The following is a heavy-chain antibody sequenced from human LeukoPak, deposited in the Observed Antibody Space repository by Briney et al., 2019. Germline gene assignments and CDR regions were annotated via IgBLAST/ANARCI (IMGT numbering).Heavy chain of an antibody. CDR3: AELGITMIGGV. J-gene: IGHJ6*04. CDR2: ISSSGSTI. Sequence: GGSPRLSCAASGFTFSSYEMNWVRQAPGKGLEWVSYISSSGSTIYYADSVKGRFTISRDNAKNSLYLQMNSLRAEDTAVYYCAELGITMIGGVWGKGTTITISS. V-gene: IGHV3-48*03. CDR1: GFTFSSYE. D-gene: IGHD3-10*02.